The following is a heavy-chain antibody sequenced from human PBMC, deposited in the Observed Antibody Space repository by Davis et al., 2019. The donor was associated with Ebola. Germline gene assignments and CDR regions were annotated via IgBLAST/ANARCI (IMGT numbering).Heavy chain of an antibody. V-gene: IGHV1-18*01. J-gene: IGHJ6*02. D-gene: IGHD4-17*01. CDR1: GYTFTSYG. Sequence: ASVKVSCKASGYTFTSYGISWVRQAPGQGLEWMGWISAYNGNTNYAQKLQGRVTITRDTSASSAYMELSSLRSEDTAVYYCARVYGDYVSNGMDVWGQGTTVTVSS. CDR3: ARVYGDYVSNGMDV. CDR2: ISAYNGNT.